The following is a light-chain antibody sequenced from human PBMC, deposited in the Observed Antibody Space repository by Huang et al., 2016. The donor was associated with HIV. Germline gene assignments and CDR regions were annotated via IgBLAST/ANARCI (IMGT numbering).Light chain of an antibody. J-gene: IGKJ1*01. V-gene: IGKV3-20*01. CDR3: HQYGTSPRT. CDR2: GTS. Sequence: EIVLTQSPGTLSLSPGERATLSCRASQSVGSRYLAWYQQKPGQAPRLLIYGTSSSATGIPDRFSGIGSGTDFSLSITRLEPEDGAVYYFHQYGTSPRTFGQGTKVEIK. CDR1: QSVGSRY.